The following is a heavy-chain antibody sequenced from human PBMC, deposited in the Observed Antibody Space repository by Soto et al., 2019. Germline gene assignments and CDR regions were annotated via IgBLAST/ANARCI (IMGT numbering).Heavy chain of an antibody. J-gene: IGHJ4*02. Sequence: QVQLVQSGAEVKKPGASVKVSCKASGYTFTSYGISWVRQAPGQGLEWMGWISAYNGNTNYAQKLQGRVTMTTEASTSTAYMALRSLRSDDTAVYYCARDLAAAGPFDYWGQGTLVTVSS. CDR1: GYTFTSYG. V-gene: IGHV1-18*01. CDR3: ARDLAAAGPFDY. D-gene: IGHD6-13*01. CDR2: ISAYNGNT.